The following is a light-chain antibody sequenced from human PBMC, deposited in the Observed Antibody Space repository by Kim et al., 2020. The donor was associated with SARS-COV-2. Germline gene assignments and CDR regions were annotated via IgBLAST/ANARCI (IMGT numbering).Light chain of an antibody. J-gene: IGKJ5*01. CDR3: QQYGSSLIT. Sequence: SPGERATLSCRSSQSVSSIDLAWYQQKPGQAPRLLIYDASSRATGIPDRFSGSGSGTDFTLTISRLEPEDFAVYFCQQYGSSLITFGQGTRLEIK. V-gene: IGKV3-20*01. CDR1: QSVSSID. CDR2: DAS.